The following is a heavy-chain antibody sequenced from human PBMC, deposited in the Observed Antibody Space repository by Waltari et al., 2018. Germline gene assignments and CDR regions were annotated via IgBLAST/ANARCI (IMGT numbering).Heavy chain of an antibody. CDR3: ARANTITFGGVIGGYMDV. J-gene: IGHJ6*03. CDR1: GYTFTSYG. CDR2: ISAYNGNT. V-gene: IGHV1-18*01. Sequence: QVQLVQSGAEVKKPGASVKVSCKASGYTFTSYGISWVRQAPGQGLEWMGWISAYNGNTNYAQKLQGRVTMTTDTSTSTAYMELRSLRSDDTAVYYCARANTITFGGVIGGYMDVWGKGTTVTISS. D-gene: IGHD3-16*02.